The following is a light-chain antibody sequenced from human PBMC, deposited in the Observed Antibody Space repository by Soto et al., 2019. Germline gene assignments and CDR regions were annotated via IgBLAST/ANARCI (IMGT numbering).Light chain of an antibody. Sequence: DIVMTQSPDSLAVSLGARATINCKSSQSVLFSSNNKNYLAWYQQKLGQPPKLLIYWASTRESGVPDRFSGSGSGTDFTLTISSLRAEDVAVYYCQQYYTTPYTFGQGTKLEI. CDR1: QSVLFSSNNKNY. CDR2: WAS. J-gene: IGKJ2*01. CDR3: QQYYTTPYT. V-gene: IGKV4-1*01.